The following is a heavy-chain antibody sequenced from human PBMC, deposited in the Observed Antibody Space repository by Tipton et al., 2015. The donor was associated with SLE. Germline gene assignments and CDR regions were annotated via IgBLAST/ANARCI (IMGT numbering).Heavy chain of an antibody. D-gene: IGHD1-26*01. V-gene: IGHV3-43*01. J-gene: IGHJ3*02. CDR1: GFTFDDYT. CDR3: AKGNGGSYYGYAFDI. Sequence: SLRLSCAASGFTFDDYTMHWVRQAPGKGLEWVSLISWDGGSTYYADSVKGRFTISRDNAKNSLYLQMNSLRAEGTALYYCAKGNGGSYYGYAFDIWGQGTMVTVAS. CDR2: ISWDGGST.